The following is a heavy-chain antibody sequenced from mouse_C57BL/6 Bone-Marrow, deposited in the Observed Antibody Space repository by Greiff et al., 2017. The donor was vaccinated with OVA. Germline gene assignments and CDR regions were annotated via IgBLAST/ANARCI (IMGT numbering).Heavy chain of an antibody. CDR3: TWMVTYAMDY. J-gene: IGHJ4*01. V-gene: IGHV1-5*01. CDR1: GYTFTSYW. Sequence: VQLQQSGTVLARPGASVKMSCKTSGYTFTSYWLHWVKQRPGQGLDWIGAIYPGNSDTSYNQKLKGKAKLTAVTSASTAYMELSSLTNEDSAVYYCTWMVTYAMDYWGQGTSVTVSS. D-gene: IGHD2-3*01. CDR2: IYPGNSDT.